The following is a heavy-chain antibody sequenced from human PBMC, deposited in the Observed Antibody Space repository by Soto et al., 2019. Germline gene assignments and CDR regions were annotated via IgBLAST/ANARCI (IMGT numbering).Heavy chain of an antibody. V-gene: IGHV4-4*02. CDR2: IYRTGST. D-gene: IGHD1-7*01. CDR1: GFYFTSNNG. CDR3: ASRDPGTSVDY. Sequence: SENLSLTCAVSGFYFTSNNGWTWFRQPPGQGLEWIGEIYRTGSTNYNPSLKSRVTISLDKSENQCSLKVTSLTAADTAVYYCASRDPGTSVDYWGQGTLVTV. J-gene: IGHJ4*02.